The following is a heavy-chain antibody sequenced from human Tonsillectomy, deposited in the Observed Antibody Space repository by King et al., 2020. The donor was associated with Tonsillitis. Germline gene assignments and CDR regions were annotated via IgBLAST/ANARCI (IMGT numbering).Heavy chain of an antibody. V-gene: IGHV3-30-3*01. D-gene: IGHD2-15*01. CDR1: GFTFSSYA. Sequence: VQLVESGGGLVQPGGSLRLSCAASGFTFSSYAMHWVRRAPGKGLEWVAVISFGGSDKYYADSVKGRFTISRDNSKNTLYLQMNSLRAEDTAVYYCARDAAIVVVVEATGDFDYWGQGTLVTVSS. CDR2: ISFGGSDK. J-gene: IGHJ4*02. CDR3: ARDAAIVVVVEATGDFDY.